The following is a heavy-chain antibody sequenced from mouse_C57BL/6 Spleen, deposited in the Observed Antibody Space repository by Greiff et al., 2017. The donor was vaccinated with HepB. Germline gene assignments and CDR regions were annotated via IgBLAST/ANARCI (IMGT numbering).Heavy chain of an antibody. CDR1: GYTFTSYW. CDR3: ARKGLYYYGSSSWYFDV. V-gene: IGHV1-52*01. CDR2: IDPSDSET. D-gene: IGHD1-1*01. Sequence: QVQLQQPGAELVRPGSSVKLSCKASGYTFTSYWMHWVKQRPIQGLEWIGNIDPSDSETHYNQKFKDKATLTVDKSSSTAYMQLSSLTSEDSAVYYCARKGLYYYGSSSWYFDVWGTGTTVTVAS. J-gene: IGHJ1*03.